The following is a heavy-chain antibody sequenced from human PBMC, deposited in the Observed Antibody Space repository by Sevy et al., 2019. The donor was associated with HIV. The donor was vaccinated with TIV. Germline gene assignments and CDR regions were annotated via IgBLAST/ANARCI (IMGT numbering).Heavy chain of an antibody. CDR1: GFTFSNHA. Sequence: GGSLRLSCVVSGFTFSNHAMHWVRQAPGKGLEWVAVISYDGSNKYYADSVKGRFTISRDNSKNTLHLQMNSLRAEDTAGYYCARGDILVVVTYYYYYGMDVWGQGTTVTVSS. D-gene: IGHD2-15*01. V-gene: IGHV3-30-3*01. CDR3: ARGDILVVVTYYYYYGMDV. J-gene: IGHJ6*02. CDR2: ISYDGSNK.